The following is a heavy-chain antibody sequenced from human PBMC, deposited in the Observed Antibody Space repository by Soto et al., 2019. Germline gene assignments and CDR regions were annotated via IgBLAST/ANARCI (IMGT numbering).Heavy chain of an antibody. Sequence: SVKVSCKASGGTFSSYAISWVRQAPGQGLEWMGGIIPIFGTANYAQKFQGRVTITADESTSTAYMELSSLRSEDTAVYYCAREGMGYSYGAYYYYYGMDVWGQGTTVIVSS. CDR1: GGTFSSYA. D-gene: IGHD5-18*01. CDR2: IIPIFGTA. V-gene: IGHV1-69*13. CDR3: AREGMGYSYGAYYYYYGMDV. J-gene: IGHJ6*02.